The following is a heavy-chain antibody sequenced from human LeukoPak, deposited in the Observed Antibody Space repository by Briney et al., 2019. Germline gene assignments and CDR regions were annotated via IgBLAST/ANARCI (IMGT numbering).Heavy chain of an antibody. J-gene: IGHJ3*02. V-gene: IGHV4-4*07. CDR2: IYTSGST. D-gene: IGHD3-9*01. CDR3: ARRRGRGRYFDWLFGRSAFDI. CDR1: GGSISSYY. Sequence: PSETLSLTCTVSGGSISSYYWSWIRQPAGKGLEWIGRIYTSGSTNYNPSLKSRVTISVDTSKNQFSLKLSSVTAADTAVYYCARRRGRGRYFDWLFGRSAFDIWGQGTMVTVSS.